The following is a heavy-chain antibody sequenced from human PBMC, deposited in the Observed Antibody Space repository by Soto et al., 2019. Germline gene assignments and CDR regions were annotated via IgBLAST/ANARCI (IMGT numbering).Heavy chain of an antibody. D-gene: IGHD1-1*01. J-gene: IGHJ4*02. CDR1: GFSFSSYA. V-gene: IGHV3-48*02. CDR3: ARDGKGAAYTHGPYYFDY. CDR2: ITSTSSAI. Sequence: PGGSLRLSCVASGFSFSSYAMSWVRQAPGKGLEWISYITSTSSAINYADSVRGRFTISRDNAMRSLFLHMNSLRDEDTAVYYCARDGKGAAYTHGPYYFDYWGQGALVTVSS.